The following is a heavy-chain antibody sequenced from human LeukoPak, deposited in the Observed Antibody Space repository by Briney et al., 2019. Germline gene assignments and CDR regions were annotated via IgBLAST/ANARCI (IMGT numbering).Heavy chain of an antibody. V-gene: IGHV1-2*02. D-gene: IGHD4-17*01. Sequence: ASVKVSCKASGYTFTGYYMHWVRQAPGQGLEWMGWINPNSGGTNYAQKFQGRVTMTRDTSISTAYMELSRLRSDDTAVYYCARVPNPRITVKDYWGQGTLVTVSS. J-gene: IGHJ4*02. CDR1: GYTFTGYY. CDR3: ARVPNPRITVKDY. CDR2: INPNSGGT.